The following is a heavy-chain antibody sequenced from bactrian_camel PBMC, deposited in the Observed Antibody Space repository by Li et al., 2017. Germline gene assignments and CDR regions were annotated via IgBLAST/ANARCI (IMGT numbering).Heavy chain of an antibody. J-gene: IGHJ4*01. CDR1: GYTSRSRYYMY. V-gene: IGHV3S42*01. D-gene: IGHD2*01. CDR3: AADPRGGGYCYYSLSPDEYVF. CDR2: IDSAGGT. Sequence: DVQLVESGGGTVQAGGSLRLSCAVSGYTSRSRYYMYMVWFRQAPGKEREGVAAIDSAGGTMYAESAKGRFTISRDNTENILYLQMNSLKPDDTAMYYCAADPRGGGYCYYSLSPDEYVFWGQGTQVTVS.